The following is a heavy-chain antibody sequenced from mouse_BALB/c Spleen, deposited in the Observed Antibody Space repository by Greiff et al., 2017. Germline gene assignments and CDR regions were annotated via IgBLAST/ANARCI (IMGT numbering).Heavy chain of an antibody. Sequence: EVKLEESGPGLVKPSQSLSLTCSVTGYSITSGYYWNWIRQFPGNKLEWMGYISYDGSNNYNPSLKNRISITRDTSKNQFFLKLNSVTTEDTATYYCAREDYRYDGGDYWGQGTTLTVSS. D-gene: IGHD2-14*01. J-gene: IGHJ2*01. CDR3: AREDYRYDGGDY. CDR1: GYSITSGYY. CDR2: ISYDGSN. V-gene: IGHV3-6*02.